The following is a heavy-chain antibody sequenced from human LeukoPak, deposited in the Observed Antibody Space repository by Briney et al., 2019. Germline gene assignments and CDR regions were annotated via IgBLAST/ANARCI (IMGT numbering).Heavy chain of an antibody. CDR2: IYYSGST. J-gene: IGHJ4*02. Sequence: SETLSLTCTVSGGSISSGDYSWSWIRQPPWKGLEWIGYIYYSGSTYYNPSLKSRVTISVDTSKNQFSLKLSSVTAADTAVYYCARGDRDFTYYYDSSGYYYYPAHFDYWGQGTLVTVSS. V-gene: IGHV4-30-4*01. CDR1: GGSISSGDYS. CDR3: ARGDRDFTYYYDSSGYYYYPAHFDY. D-gene: IGHD3-22*01.